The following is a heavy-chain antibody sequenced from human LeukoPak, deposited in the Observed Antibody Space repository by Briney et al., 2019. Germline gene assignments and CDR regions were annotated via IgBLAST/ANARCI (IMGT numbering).Heavy chain of an antibody. CDR1: GFTFSNYG. Sequence: GRSLRLSCAASGFTFSNYGMHWVRQAPGKGLGWVAVMWYDGTNKYYADSVKGRFTISRDNSKNTLYLQLNSLRAEDTAVYYCATTGGSWYDGSFDYWGQGTLVTVSS. CDR3: ATTGGSWYDGSFDY. V-gene: IGHV3-33*01. D-gene: IGHD6-13*01. CDR2: MWYDGTNK. J-gene: IGHJ4*02.